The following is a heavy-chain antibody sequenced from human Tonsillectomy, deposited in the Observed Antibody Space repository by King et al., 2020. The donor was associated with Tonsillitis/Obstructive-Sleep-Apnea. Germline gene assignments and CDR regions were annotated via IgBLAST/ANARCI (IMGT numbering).Heavy chain of an antibody. CDR3: ARRDYVSNDAFDV. V-gene: IGHV5-51*03. CDR2: IWPGDSDT. J-gene: IGHJ3*01. CDR1: GYSFTSYW. D-gene: IGHD4-17*01. Sequence: VQLVESGAEVKKPGESLKISCEASGYSFTSYWVGWVRHMPGKGLEWMGIIWPGDSDTSYSPSFQGQVTMSVDKSISTAYLQWSGLKASDTAMYYCARRDYVSNDAFDVWGQGTMVTVSS.